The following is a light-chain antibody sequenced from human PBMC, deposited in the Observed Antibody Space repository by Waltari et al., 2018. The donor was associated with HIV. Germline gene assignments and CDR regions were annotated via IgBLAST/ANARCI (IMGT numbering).Light chain of an antibody. CDR3: ASWDDRVNGAV. J-gene: IGLJ7*01. CDR1: RSSIGSNT. CDR2: SDD. Sequence: QSVLTQPPSASGTPGRRVTISCSGTRSSIGSNTVSWYQPLPGMAPRLLIYSDDQRPSGVPERFSGSKSGASASLAISWLHSEDEGDYYCASWDDRVNGAVFGGGTQLTVL. V-gene: IGLV1-44*01.